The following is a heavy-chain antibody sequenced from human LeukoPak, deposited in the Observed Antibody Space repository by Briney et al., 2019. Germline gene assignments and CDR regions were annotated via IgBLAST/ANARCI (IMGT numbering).Heavy chain of an antibody. CDR2: IRYDGSNT. V-gene: IGHV3-30*02. D-gene: IGHD3-22*01. CDR1: GFTFSSCA. J-gene: IGHJ4*02. Sequence: GGSLRLSCAASGFTFSSCAMHWVRQAPGKGLEWVAFIRYDGSNTYYADSVKGRFTISRDNSKNTLYLQMNSLRAEDTAVYYCAKVGANYYDSSGYYPFDYWGQGTLVTVSS. CDR3: AKVGANYYDSSGYYPFDY.